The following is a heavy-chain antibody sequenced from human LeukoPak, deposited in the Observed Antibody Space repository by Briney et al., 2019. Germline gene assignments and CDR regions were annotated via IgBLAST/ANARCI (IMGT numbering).Heavy chain of an antibody. CDR3: ARDMGPLIVVVPAAIGNFDY. D-gene: IGHD2-2*01. CDR2: GSAYNGNT. V-gene: IGHV1-18*01. Sequence: ASVKVSCKASGYTFTSYGISWVRQAPGQGLEWMGWGSAYNGNTNYAQKLQGRVTMTTDTSTSTAYMELRSLRSDDTAVYYCARDMGPLIVVVPAAIGNFDYWGQGTLVTVSS. CDR1: GYTFTSYG. J-gene: IGHJ4*02.